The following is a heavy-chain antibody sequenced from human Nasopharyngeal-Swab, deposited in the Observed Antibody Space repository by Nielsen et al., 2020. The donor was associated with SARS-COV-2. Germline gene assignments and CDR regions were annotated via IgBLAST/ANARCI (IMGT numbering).Heavy chain of an antibody. D-gene: IGHD6-19*01. Sequence: WIRQPPGKGLEWIGYIYYSGSTYYNPSLKSRVTISVDTSKNQFSLKLSSVTAADTAVYYCARDSGVAGTKYYYYGMDVWGRGTTVTVSS. J-gene: IGHJ6*02. V-gene: IGHV4-30-4*01. CDR2: IYYSGST. CDR3: ARDSGVAGTKYYYYGMDV.